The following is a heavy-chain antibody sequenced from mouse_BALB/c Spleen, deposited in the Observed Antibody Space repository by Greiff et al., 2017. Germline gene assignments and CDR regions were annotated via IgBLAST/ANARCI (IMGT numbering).Heavy chain of an antibody. CDR1: GFTFSSYA. Sequence: LVESGGGLVKPGGSLKLSCAASGFTFSSYAMSWVRQAPEKGLEWVAYISSGSSTIYYADTVKGRFTISRDNPKNTLFLQMTSLRSEDTAMYYCARGFYAMDYWGQGTSVTVSS. CDR2: ISSGSSTI. CDR3: ARGFYAMDY. J-gene: IGHJ4*01. V-gene: IGHV5-17*02.